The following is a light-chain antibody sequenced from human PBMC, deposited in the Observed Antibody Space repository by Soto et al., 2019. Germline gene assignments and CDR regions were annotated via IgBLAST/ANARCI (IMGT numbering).Light chain of an antibody. CDR3: HQHSDWPLT. V-gene: IGKV3-11*01. J-gene: IGKJ4*01. Sequence: EIVLTQSPATLSLPPGERATLSCRASQSVGNSLAWYQQKPGQAPGLLIHEVSTRATGIPARFSGSGSGTDFTLIISSLEPEDFAVYYCHQHSDWPLTFGAGTRVEIK. CDR2: EVS. CDR1: QSVGNS.